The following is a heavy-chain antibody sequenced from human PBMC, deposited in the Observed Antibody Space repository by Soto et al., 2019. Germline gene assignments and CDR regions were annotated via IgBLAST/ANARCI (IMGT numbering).Heavy chain of an antibody. V-gene: IGHV4-59*01. D-gene: IGHD1-1*01. J-gene: IGHJ4*02. CDR2: IYYSGST. CDR3: ARKGKATTAPWDD. CDR1: GGSISAFY. Sequence: SETLSLTCTVSGGSISAFYWSWIRQSPGKGLEWIGYIYYSGSTNYNPSLQSRVTISVDASKNQFSLNLSSVTAADTAVYYCARKGKATTAPWDDWGQGTLVTVSS.